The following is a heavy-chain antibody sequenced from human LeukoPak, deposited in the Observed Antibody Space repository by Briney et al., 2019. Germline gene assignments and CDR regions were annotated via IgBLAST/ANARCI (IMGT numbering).Heavy chain of an antibody. Sequence: VASVKVSCKASGYTFTSYGISWVRQAPGQGLEWMGWISAYNGNTNYAQKLQGRVTMTTDTSTSTAYMEPRSLRSDDTAVYYCARDYYDFWSGYYTPNQIYYMDVWGKGTTVTVFS. CDR1: GYTFTSYG. CDR2: ISAYNGNT. CDR3: ARDYYDFWSGYYTPNQIYYMDV. J-gene: IGHJ6*03. D-gene: IGHD3-3*01. V-gene: IGHV1-18*01.